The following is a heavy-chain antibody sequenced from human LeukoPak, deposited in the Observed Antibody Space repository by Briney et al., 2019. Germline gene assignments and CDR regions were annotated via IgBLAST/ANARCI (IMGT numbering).Heavy chain of an antibody. CDR3: ARDSSASSGNGMDV. Sequence: GGSLRLSCAASGFTVSSNYMSWVRQAPGKGLEWVSVIYSGGSTFYADSVKGRFTISRDKSKNTLYLQMNGLRAEDTAVYFCARDSSASSGNGMDVWGQGPRSPSP. D-gene: IGHD3-22*01. V-gene: IGHV3-66*01. CDR1: GFTVSSNY. CDR2: IYSGGST. J-gene: IGHJ6*02.